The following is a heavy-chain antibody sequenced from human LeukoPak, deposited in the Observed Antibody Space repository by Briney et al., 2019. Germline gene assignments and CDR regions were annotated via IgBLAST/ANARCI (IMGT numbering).Heavy chain of an antibody. CDR3: ARGDSSSWSLFDY. D-gene: IGHD6-13*01. V-gene: IGHV4-39*01. CDR1: GGSISSGYHY. CDR2: IYESGRT. J-gene: IGHJ4*02. Sequence: SETLSLTCTVSGGSISSGYHYWGWIRQPPGEGLERIGSIYESGRTHYNPSLRSRITISVDTSKNQFSLELSSVTAADTAVYYCARGDSSSWSLFDYWGQGTLVTVSS.